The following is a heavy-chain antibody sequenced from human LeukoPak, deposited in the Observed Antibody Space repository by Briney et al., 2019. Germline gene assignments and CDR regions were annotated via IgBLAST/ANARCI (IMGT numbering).Heavy chain of an antibody. Sequence: GASVKVSCKISEYSLSDLSIHWVREAPGEGLEWMGGFDSENNKMVYSQKFQGRVTMTEDTSADTAYMELTSLRSEDTAVYFCATDRVYRSSGRSWGFFDYSGQGTLVIVSS. CDR3: ATDRVYRSSGRSWGFFDY. V-gene: IGHV1-24*01. CDR1: EYSLSDLS. J-gene: IGHJ4*02. D-gene: IGHD6-19*01. CDR2: FDSENNKM.